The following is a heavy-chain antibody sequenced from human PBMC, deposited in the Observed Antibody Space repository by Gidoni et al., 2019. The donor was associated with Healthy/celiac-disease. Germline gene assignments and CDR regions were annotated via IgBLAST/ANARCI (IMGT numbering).Heavy chain of an antibody. CDR1: GGTFSSYA. Sequence: QVQLVQSGAEGKKPGSSVKVSCKASGGTFSSYAISWGRQAPGQGLEWMGGIIHIVGTANYEQKFQGRVTITADKSTSTAYMELSSLRSEDTAVYYCASLWNYYDSSGSGRGMDVWGQGTTVTVSS. J-gene: IGHJ6*02. CDR3: ASLWNYYDSSGSGRGMDV. V-gene: IGHV1-69*06. D-gene: IGHD3-22*01. CDR2: IIHIVGTA.